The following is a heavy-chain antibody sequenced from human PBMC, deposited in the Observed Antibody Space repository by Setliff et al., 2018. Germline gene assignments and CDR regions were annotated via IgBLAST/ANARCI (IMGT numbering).Heavy chain of an antibody. J-gene: IGHJ4*02. CDR3: ARVYSGYDPNHYFDY. CDR1: GFTFNTHA. V-gene: IGHV3-48*01. D-gene: IGHD5-12*01. Sequence: PGGSLRLSCAASGFTFNTHAMNWVRQAPGKGLEWVSYISSSSSTIYYADSVKGRFTISRDNAKNSLYLQMNSLRAEDTAVYYCARVYSGYDPNHYFDYWGQGTLVTVSS. CDR2: ISSSSSTI.